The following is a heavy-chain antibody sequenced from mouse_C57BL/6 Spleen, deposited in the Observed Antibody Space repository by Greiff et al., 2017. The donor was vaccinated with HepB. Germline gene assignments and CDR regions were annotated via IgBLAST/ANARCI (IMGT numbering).Heavy chain of an antibody. V-gene: IGHV5-9*01. CDR2: ISGGGGNT. D-gene: IGHD1-3*01. CDR1: GFTFSSYT. CDR3: ARPLKGYFDV. J-gene: IGHJ1*03. Sequence: DVQLVESGGGLVKPGGSLKLSCAASGFTFSSYTMSWVRQTPEKRLEWVATISGGGGNTYYPDSVKGRFTISRDNAKNTLYLQMSSLRSEDTALYYCARPLKGYFDVWGTGTTVTVSS.